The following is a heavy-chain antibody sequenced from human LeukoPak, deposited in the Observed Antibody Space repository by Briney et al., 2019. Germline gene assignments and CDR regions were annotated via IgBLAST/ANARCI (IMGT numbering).Heavy chain of an antibody. V-gene: IGHV1-18*01. J-gene: IGHJ4*02. D-gene: IGHD6-19*01. CDR3: ARAKEQWLVSFDY. Sequence: GASVKVSCKASGYTFTSYGISWVRHAPGQGLGLMGWISAYNGNTNYAQKLQGRVTMTTDTSTSTAYMELRSLRSDDTAVYYCARAKEQWLVSFDYWGQGTLVTVSS. CDR2: ISAYNGNT. CDR1: GYTFTSYG.